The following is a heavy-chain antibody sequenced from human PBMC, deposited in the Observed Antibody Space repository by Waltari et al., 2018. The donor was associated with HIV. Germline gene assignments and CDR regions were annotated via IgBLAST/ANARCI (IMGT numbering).Heavy chain of an antibody. CDR2: IKSDGRNI. J-gene: IGHJ2*01. V-gene: IGHV3-74*01. Sequence: EVQLVESGGGLVQPGDSLSLSCAASGFTFRAYWMHWVRPAPGKGLVWVYSIKSDGRNISYADSVKGRFTISRDNAKNTLYLQMNNLRAEDTAVYYWAREGRGNSYGTGYFDLWGRGTLVTVSS. CDR3: AREGRGNSYGTGYFDL. CDR1: GFTFRAYW. D-gene: IGHD5-12*01.